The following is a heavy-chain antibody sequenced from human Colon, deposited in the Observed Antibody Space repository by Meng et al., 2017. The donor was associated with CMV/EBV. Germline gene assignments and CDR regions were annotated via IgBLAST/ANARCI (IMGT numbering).Heavy chain of an antibody. D-gene: IGHD3-10*01. CDR2: MDPGSGNS. J-gene: IGHJ4*02. Sequence: QVQLVQSGAEGKKPGAAVKVSCKASGHSFASYDLNWVRLTDGQGLEWVAWMDPGSGNSTHAQRLQGRITLTRDTSTTTAYMELTNLRSEDTAVYFCARGNSWFVYWGQGTLVTVSS. V-gene: IGHV1-8*01. CDR1: GHSFASYD. CDR3: ARGNSWFVY.